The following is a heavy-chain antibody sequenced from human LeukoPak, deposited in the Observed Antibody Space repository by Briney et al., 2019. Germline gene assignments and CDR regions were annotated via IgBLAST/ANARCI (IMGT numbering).Heavy chain of an antibody. D-gene: IGHD3-16*02. Sequence: ASVKVSCKASGYTFTSYGISWVRQAPGQGLEWMGWISAYNGNTNYAQKLQGRVTMTTDTSTSTAYMELRSLRSDDTAVYYCARDGSWDYIWGSYRYPASHFDYWGQGTLVTVSS. J-gene: IGHJ4*02. CDR1: GYTFTSYG. CDR2: ISAYNGNT. CDR3: ARDGSWDYIWGSYRYPASHFDY. V-gene: IGHV1-18*01.